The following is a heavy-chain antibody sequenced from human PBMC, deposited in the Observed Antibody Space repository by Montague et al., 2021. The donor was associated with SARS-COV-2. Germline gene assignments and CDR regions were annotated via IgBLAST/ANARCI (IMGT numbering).Heavy chain of an antibody. CDR3: ARHRITIFLGRMFGY. CDR1: GGSIRSSSYY. V-gene: IGHV4-39*01. CDR2: IYYSGST. D-gene: IGHD3-9*01. J-gene: IGHJ4*02. Sequence: SETLPLTSTVSGGSIRSSSYYWGWIREPPGKGLEWIGSIYYSGSTYYNPSLKSRVTISVDTSKNQFSLKLSSVTAADTAVYYCARHRITIFLGRMFGYWGQGTLVTVSS.